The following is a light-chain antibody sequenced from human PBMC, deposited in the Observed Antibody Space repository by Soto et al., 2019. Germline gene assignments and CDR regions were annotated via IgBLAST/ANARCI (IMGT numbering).Light chain of an antibody. J-gene: IGKJ1*01. V-gene: IGKV3-15*01. Sequence: EIVMTQSPATLSVSPGERATLSCRASQSVSSNLAWYQQKPGQAPRLLIYGASTRATGIPARFSGSGSGTEFTLTISSLQSVDFAVYYCQQYNNWPSTFGQRTKFDIK. CDR3: QQYNNWPST. CDR1: QSVSSN. CDR2: GAS.